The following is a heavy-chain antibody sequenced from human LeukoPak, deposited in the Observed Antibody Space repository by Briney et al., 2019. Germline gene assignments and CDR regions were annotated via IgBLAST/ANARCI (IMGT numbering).Heavy chain of an antibody. J-gene: IGHJ5*02. Sequence: PSETLSLTCVVYGGSFSGYYWSWIRQPPGKGLEWIGEINHSGSTNYNPSLKSRVTISVDTSKNQFSLKLSSVTAADTAVYYCARGSITMVRGPRYNWFDPWGQGTLVTVSS. V-gene: IGHV4-34*01. CDR2: INHSGST. CDR1: GGSFSGYY. D-gene: IGHD3-10*01. CDR3: ARGSITMVRGPRYNWFDP.